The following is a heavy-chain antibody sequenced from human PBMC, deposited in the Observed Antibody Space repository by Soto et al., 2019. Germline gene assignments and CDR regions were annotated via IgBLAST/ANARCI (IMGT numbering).Heavy chain of an antibody. D-gene: IGHD2-15*01. CDR3: ARAHAPTLPFDY. CDR2: IFHSGNA. J-gene: IGHJ4*01. Sequence: SETLSLTCTVSGGSMRNVYWSWIRQPPGKRLEWIGFIFHSGNAKYNPSLKSRVTISIDTSKSQFSLSLDSATAADTAVYFCARAHAPTLPFDYWGLGTLVTVSS. CDR1: GGSMRNVY. V-gene: IGHV4-59*01.